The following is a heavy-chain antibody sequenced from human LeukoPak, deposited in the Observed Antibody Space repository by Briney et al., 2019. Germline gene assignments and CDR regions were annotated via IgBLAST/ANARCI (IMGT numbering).Heavy chain of an antibody. D-gene: IGHD1-26*01. V-gene: IGHV1-2*02. Sequence: ASVKVSCKASGYTFTGYYMHWVRQAPGQGLEWMGWINPNSGGTNYAQKFQGRVTMTRDTSISTAYMELSRLRSDDTAVYYCARGSGGWELRPADYWGQGTLVTVSS. CDR3: ARGSGGWELRPADY. J-gene: IGHJ4*02. CDR2: INPNSGGT. CDR1: GYTFTGYY.